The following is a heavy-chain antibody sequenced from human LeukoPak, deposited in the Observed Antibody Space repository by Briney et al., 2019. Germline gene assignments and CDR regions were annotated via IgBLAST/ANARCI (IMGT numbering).Heavy chain of an antibody. D-gene: IGHD4-17*01. CDR1: GFTSSSFA. J-gene: IGHJ4*02. V-gene: IGHV3-23*01. CDR2: ISGSGGST. Sequence: GGSLRLSCAPSGFTSSSFAMSWVREAPGKGLEWVSAISGSGGSTYYADSVKGRFTISRDNSKNTLYLQMNSLRAEDTAVYYCAKDLKGSYGDYVFDYWGQGTLVTVSS. CDR3: AKDLKGSYGDYVFDY.